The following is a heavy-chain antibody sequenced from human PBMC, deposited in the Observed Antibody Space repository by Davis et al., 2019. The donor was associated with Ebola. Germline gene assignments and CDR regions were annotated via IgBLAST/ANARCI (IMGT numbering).Heavy chain of an antibody. J-gene: IGHJ4*02. V-gene: IGHV1-18*01. CDR1: AGTFSSYA. CDR2: ISAYNGNT. D-gene: IGHD2-15*01. Sequence: ASVKVSCKASAGTFSSYAISWVRQAPGQGLEWMGWISAYNGNTNYAQKLQGRVTMTTDTSTSTAYMELRSLRSDDTAVYYCARGDCSGGSCYSFDYWGQGTLVTVSS. CDR3: ARGDCSGGSCYSFDY.